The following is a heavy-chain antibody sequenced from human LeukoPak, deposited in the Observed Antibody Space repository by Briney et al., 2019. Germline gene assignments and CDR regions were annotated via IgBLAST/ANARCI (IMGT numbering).Heavy chain of an antibody. Sequence: SETLSLTCTVSGGSISSYYWSWIRQPPGKGLEWIGYIFYSGSTNYNPSLKSRVTISVDTSKNQFSLKLSSVTAADTAVYYCARQRHRGTYYGSIDYWGQGTLVTVSS. D-gene: IGHD1-26*01. CDR1: GGSISSYY. CDR3: ARQRHRGTYYGSIDY. CDR2: IFYSGST. J-gene: IGHJ4*02. V-gene: IGHV4-59*08.